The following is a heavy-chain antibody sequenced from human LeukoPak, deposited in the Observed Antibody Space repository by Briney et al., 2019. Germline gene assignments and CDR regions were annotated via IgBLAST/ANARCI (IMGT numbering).Heavy chain of an antibody. CDR2: KNPNSGNS. V-gene: IGHV1-8*01. J-gene: IGHJ4*02. Sequence: GASVKVSCKASGYTFTNYHINWVRQATGQGLEWMGYKNPNSGNSAYAQKFQGRVTITTDASITTAYMELSGLRSEDTALYYCAREGLDYWGQGTLVTVSS. CDR3: AREGLDY. CDR1: GYTFTNYH.